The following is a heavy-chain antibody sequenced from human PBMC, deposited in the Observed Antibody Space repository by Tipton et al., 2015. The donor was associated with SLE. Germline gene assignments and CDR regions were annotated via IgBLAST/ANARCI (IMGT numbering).Heavy chain of an antibody. CDR2: IIPIFGTA. J-gene: IGHJ3*02. V-gene: IGHV1-69*01. Sequence: QVQLVQSGAEVKKPGSSVKVSCKASGGTFSSYAISWVRQAPGQGLAWMGGIIPIFGTANYAQKFQGRVTITADESTSTAYMELSSLGSEDTAVYYCARGHYGSGSLDDAFDIWGQGTMVTVSS. CDR3: ARGHYGSGSLDDAFDI. CDR1: GGTFSSYA. D-gene: IGHD3-10*01.